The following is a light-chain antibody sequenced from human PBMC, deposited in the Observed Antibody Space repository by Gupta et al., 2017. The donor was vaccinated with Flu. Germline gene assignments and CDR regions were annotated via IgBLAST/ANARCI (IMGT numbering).Light chain of an antibody. J-gene: IGKJ1*01. CDR3: QQYNNRRT. V-gene: IGKV3-15*01. CDR1: QSVRTN. CDR2: GAF. Sequence: EIVMTQSPATLSVSPGERATRSCRASQSVRTNLAWYQQKSGQAPRLLIHGAFTRATGIPARFSGSGSGTEFTLTSISLQSEDFAVYYWQQYNNRRTFGQGTRVEIK.